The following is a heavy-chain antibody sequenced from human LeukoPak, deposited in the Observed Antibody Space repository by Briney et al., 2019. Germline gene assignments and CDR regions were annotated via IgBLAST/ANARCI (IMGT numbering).Heavy chain of an antibody. V-gene: IGHV4-4*07. D-gene: IGHD3-3*01. CDR1: GGSISSYY. J-gene: IGHJ6*02. CDR3: ARDWTDFWSGYDTYGMDV. Sequence: SETLSLTCTVSGGSISSYYWSWIRQPAGKGLEWIGRIYTSGSTNYNPSLKSRVTMPVDTSKNQFSLKLSSVTAADTAVYYCARDWTDFWSGYDTYGMDVWGQGTTVTVSS. CDR2: IYTSGST.